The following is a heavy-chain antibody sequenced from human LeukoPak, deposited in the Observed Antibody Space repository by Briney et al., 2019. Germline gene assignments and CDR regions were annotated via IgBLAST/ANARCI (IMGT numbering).Heavy chain of an antibody. J-gene: IGHJ6*03. CDR2: AYFRSKWYY. V-gene: IGHV6-1*01. D-gene: IGHD5-24*01. CDR1: GDSVSISSAG. CDR3: ARDRRGYNCSLYMDV. Sequence: SQTLSLTCVIFGDSVSISSAGWNWIRQSPSKGLEWLGSAYFRSKWYYYYAVSVKSRITLNPDTSKNQFPLQLNSVTPEDTAVYYCARDRRGYNCSLYMDVWGKGTTVIVSS.